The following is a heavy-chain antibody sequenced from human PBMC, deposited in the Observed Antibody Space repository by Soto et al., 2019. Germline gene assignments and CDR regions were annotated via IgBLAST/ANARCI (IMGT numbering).Heavy chain of an antibody. J-gene: IGHJ3*02. D-gene: IGHD4-17*01. CDR1: GYAFTSYA. CDR3: ARGGPDYVNAFDI. V-gene: IGHV1-3*01. Sequence: ASVKVSCKASGYAFTSYAMHWVRQAPGQRLEWMGWINAGNGNTKYSQRFQGRVTITRDTSASTAYMELSRLRSDDTAVYYCARGGPDYVNAFDIWGQGTMVTVSS. CDR2: INAGNGNT.